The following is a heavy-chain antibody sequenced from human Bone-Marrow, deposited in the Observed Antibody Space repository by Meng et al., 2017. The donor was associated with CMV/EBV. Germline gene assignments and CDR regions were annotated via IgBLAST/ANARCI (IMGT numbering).Heavy chain of an antibody. CDR1: GFTFNTYA. D-gene: IGHD3-22*01. J-gene: IGHJ4*02. CDR2: ISYDGSNK. V-gene: IGHV3-30*04. CDR3: ARGPYYYDSSGYLDY. Sequence: GGSLRLSCAASGFTFNTYAMHWVRQAPGKGLEWVAVISYDGSNKYTADSVQGRLTISRDNSKNTLYLQMNSLRAEDTAVYYCARGPYYYDSSGYLDYWGQGTLVTVSS.